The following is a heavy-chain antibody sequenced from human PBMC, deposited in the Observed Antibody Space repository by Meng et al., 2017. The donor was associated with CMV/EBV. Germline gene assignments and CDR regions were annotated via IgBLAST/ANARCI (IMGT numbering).Heavy chain of an antibody. J-gene: IGHJ4*02. CDR2: IYWDDDK. D-gene: IGHD3-22*01. V-gene: IGHV2-5*02. CDR1: GFALSTSGVG. Sequence: QLTLTESGPTLVKPTQTLTLTGTFYGFALSTSGVGVGWIRQPPGKALEWLALIYWDDDKRYSPSLKSRLTITKDTSKNQVVLTMTNMDPVDTATYYCARLYDSSGYYLGYFDYWGQGTLVTVSS. CDR3: ARLYDSSGYYLGYFDY.